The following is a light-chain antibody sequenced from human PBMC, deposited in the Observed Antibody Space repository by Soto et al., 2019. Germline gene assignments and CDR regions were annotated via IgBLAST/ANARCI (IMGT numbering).Light chain of an antibody. CDR2: GAS. V-gene: IGKV3-20*01. CDR3: QHYGSSPVT. J-gene: IGKJ3*01. Sequence: EIVLTQSPGTLSLSPGERATLSCRASQSVSSSYLAWYQQKPGQAPRLLIYGASSRATGIPDRFSGSGSGTDFTLTISRLEPEDFAGYYCQHYGSSPVTCGPGTKVDIK. CDR1: QSVSSSY.